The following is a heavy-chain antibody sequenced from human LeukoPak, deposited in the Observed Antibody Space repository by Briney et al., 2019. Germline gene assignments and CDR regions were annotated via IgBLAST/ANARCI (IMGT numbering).Heavy chain of an antibody. J-gene: IGHJ4*02. CDR1: GFTFSSYS. CDR2: ISSSSSYI. CDR3: ARGGPQGITMVRGAPDY. D-gene: IGHD3-10*01. V-gene: IGHV3-21*01. Sequence: GGSLRLSCAASGFTFSSYSMNWVRQAPGKGLEWVSSISSSSSYIYYADSVKGRFTISRDNAKNSLYLQMNSLRAEDTAVYYCARGGPQGITMVRGAPDYWGQGTLVTVSS.